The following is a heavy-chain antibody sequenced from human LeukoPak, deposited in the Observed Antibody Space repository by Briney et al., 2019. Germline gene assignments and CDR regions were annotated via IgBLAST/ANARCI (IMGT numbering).Heavy chain of an antibody. V-gene: IGHV4-4*07. D-gene: IGHD1-26*01. Sequence: SEALSLTCTVSGGSISSYYGSWIRQPAGKGVEWIGRIYTSGSTNYNPSLKSRVTMSVDTSKNQFSLKLSSVTAADTAVYYCARCGELHYWYFDLWGRGTLVTVSS. CDR3: ARCGELHYWYFDL. CDR1: GGSISSYY. J-gene: IGHJ2*01. CDR2: IYTSGST.